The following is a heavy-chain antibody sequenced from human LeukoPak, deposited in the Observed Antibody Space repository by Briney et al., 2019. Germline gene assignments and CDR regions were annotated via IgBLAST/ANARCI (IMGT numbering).Heavy chain of an antibody. CDR2: IYYSGST. CDR3: ARYCGGDCPSYYYGMDV. V-gene: IGHV4-59*08. CDR1: GGSISGYY. D-gene: IGHD2-21*02. Sequence: SETLSLTCTVSGGSISGYYWSWIRQPPGKGLEWIGYIYYSGSTNYNPSLKSRVTISVDTSKNQFSLKLSSVTAADTAVYYCARYCGGDCPSYYYGMDVWGQGTTVTVSS. J-gene: IGHJ6*02.